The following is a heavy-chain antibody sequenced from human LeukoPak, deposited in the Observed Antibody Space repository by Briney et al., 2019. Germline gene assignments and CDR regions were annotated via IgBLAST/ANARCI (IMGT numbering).Heavy chain of an antibody. CDR2: IKQDGSEK. CDR1: GFTVSSNY. D-gene: IGHD3-9*01. CDR3: ARDRNDILTGWNWFDP. V-gene: IGHV3-7*01. J-gene: IGHJ5*02. Sequence: GGSLRLSCAASGFTVSSNYMSWVRQAPGKGLEWVANIKQDGSEKYYVDSVKGRFTISRDNAKNSLYLQMNSLRAEDTAVYYWARDRNDILTGWNWFDPWGQGTLVTVSS.